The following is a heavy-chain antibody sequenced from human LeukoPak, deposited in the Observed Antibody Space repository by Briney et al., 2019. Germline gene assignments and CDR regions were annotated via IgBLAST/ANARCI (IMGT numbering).Heavy chain of an antibody. CDR3: AREYSSSWFGKRNYFDY. CDR1: GYTFTSYG. J-gene: IGHJ4*02. V-gene: IGHV1-18*01. Sequence: ASVKVSCKASGYTFTSYGISWARQAPGQGLEWMGWISAYNGNTNYAQKLQGRVTMTTDTSTSTAYMELRSLRSDDTAVYYCAREYSSSWFGKRNYFDYWGQGTLVTVSS. D-gene: IGHD6-13*01. CDR2: ISAYNGNT.